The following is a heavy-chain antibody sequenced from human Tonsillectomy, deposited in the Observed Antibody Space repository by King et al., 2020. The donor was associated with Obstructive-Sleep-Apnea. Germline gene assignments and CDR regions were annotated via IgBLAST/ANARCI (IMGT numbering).Heavy chain of an antibody. J-gene: IGHJ4*02. CDR3: ARDSGSYVQVGAFDD. CDR2: IDWDDDK. D-gene: IGHD1-26*01. Sequence: FTLKESGPALVKPTQTLTLTCTFSGFSLSTSGMCVSWIRQPPGKALEWLARIDWDDDKYYNTSLKTRLTISKYTSKNQVVLTVTNMDPVDTATYYCARDSGSYVQVGAFDDWGQGTLVTVSS. V-gene: IGHV2-70*15. CDR1: GFSLSTSGMC.